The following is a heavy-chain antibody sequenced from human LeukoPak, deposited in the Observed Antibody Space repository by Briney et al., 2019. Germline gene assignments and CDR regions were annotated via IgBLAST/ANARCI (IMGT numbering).Heavy chain of an antibody. J-gene: IGHJ4*02. CDR3: ARQLGYCSSTSCYADKVDY. Sequence: KPSETLSLTCAVYGGSFSGYYWSWIRQPPGKGLEWIGEINHSGSTNYNPSLKGRVTISVDTSKNQFSLKLSSVTAADTAVYYCARQLGYCSSTSCYADKVDYWGQGTLVTVSS. V-gene: IGHV4-34*01. CDR1: GGSFSGYY. D-gene: IGHD2-2*01. CDR2: INHSGST.